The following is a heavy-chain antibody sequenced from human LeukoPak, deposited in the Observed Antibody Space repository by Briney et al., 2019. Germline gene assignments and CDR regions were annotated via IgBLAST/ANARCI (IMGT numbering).Heavy chain of an antibody. J-gene: IGHJ5*02. Sequence: PSETLSLTCAVSAGSISSSNWWTWVRQPPGKGLEWIGEINHSGSTNYNPSLKSRVTISVDTSKNQFSLKLSSVTAADTAVYYCARRSMVRGRFDPWGQGTLVTVSS. CDR2: INHSGST. D-gene: IGHD3-10*01. CDR1: AGSISSSNW. V-gene: IGHV4-4*02. CDR3: ARRSMVRGRFDP.